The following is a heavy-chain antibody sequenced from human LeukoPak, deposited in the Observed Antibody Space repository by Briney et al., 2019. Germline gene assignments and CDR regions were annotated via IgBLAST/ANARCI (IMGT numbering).Heavy chain of an antibody. Sequence: GGSLRLSCAASGFTFSSYGMHWVRQAPGKGLEWVAVIWYDGSNKYYTDSVKGRFTISRDNSKNTLYLQMNSLRAEDTAVYYCARVYCSGGNCYSVGDYWGQGTLVTVSS. CDR3: ARVYCSGGNCYSVGDY. J-gene: IGHJ4*02. CDR2: IWYDGSNK. V-gene: IGHV3-33*01. CDR1: GFTFSSYG. D-gene: IGHD2-15*01.